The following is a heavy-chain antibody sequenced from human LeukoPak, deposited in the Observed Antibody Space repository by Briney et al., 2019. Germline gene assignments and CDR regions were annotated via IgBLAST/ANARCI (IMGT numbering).Heavy chain of an antibody. D-gene: IGHD2-8*01. CDR1: GFTFSSYW. CDR3: VRMLNSDY. CDR2: INGDGSST. Sequence: PGGSLRLSCAASGFTFSSYWMHWVRQAPGKGLVWVSRINGDGSSTNYADSVKGRFTISRDNAKSTLYLQMNSLRAEDTAVYYCVRMLNSDYWGQGTLVTVSP. J-gene: IGHJ4*02. V-gene: IGHV3-74*01.